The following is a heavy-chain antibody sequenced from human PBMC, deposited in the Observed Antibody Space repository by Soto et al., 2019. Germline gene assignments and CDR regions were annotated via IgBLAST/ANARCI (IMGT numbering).Heavy chain of an antibody. CDR2: ISSTGSLT. J-gene: IGHJ6*02. CDR1: GFTFSSYG. CDR3: ASQSSVYYYYGMDV. V-gene: IGHV3-48*01. Sequence: GGSLRLSCAASGFTFSSYGMNWVRQAPEKGLEWVSYISSTGSLTQYADSVNGRFTIYRDNGKNSLYLQMSSLRVEDTAVYYCASQSSVYYYYGMDVWGQGTTVTVSS. D-gene: IGHD6-25*01.